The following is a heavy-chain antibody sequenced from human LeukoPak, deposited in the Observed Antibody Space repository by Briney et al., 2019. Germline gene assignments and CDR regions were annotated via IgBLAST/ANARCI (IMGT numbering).Heavy chain of an antibody. D-gene: IGHD3-10*01. CDR1: GFTFSSYA. CDR3: AKETYYYGSGWGNWFDP. Sequence: GGSLRLSCAASGFTFSSYAMSWVRQAPGKGLEWVSAISGSGGSTYYADSVKGRFTISRDDSKNTLYLQMNSLRAEDTAVYYCAKETYYYGSGWGNWFDPWGQGTLVTVSS. V-gene: IGHV3-23*01. J-gene: IGHJ5*02. CDR2: ISGSGGST.